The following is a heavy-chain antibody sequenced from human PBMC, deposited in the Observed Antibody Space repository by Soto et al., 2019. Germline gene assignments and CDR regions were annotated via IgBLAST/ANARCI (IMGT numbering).Heavy chain of an antibody. V-gene: IGHV3-53*01. CDR3: ARTLTGDRGAFDI. J-gene: IGHJ3*02. Sequence: GESLKISCAASGFTVSSNYMSWVRQAPGKGLEWVSVIYSGGSTYYADSVKGRFTISRDNSKNTLYLQMNSLRAEDTAVYYCARTLTGDRGAFDIWGQGTMVTVSS. D-gene: IGHD7-27*01. CDR2: IYSGGST. CDR1: GFTVSSNY.